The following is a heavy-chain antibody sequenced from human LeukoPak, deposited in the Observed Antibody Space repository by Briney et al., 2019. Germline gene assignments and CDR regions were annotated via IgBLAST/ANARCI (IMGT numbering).Heavy chain of an antibody. CDR3: VRERGGCSSTSCHNWFDP. Sequence: GGSLRLSCAASGFTFSSYWMSWVRQAPGKGLEWVANIKQDGSEKYYVDSVKGRFTISGDNAKNSLYLQMNSLRAEDTAVYYCVRERGGCSSTSCHNWFDPWGQGTLVTVSS. D-gene: IGHD2-2*01. V-gene: IGHV3-7*01. CDR1: GFTFSSYW. CDR2: IKQDGSEK. J-gene: IGHJ5*02.